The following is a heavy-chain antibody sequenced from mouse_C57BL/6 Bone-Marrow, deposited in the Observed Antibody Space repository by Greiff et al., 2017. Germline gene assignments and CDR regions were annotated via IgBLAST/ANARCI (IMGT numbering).Heavy chain of an antibody. Sequence: EVQRVESGGDLVKPGGSLKLSCAASGFTFSSYGMSWVRQTPDKRLEWVATISSGGSYTYYPDSVKGRFTISRDNAKNTLYLQMSSLKSEDTAMYYCASGGYDYFFDYWGQGTTLTVSS. J-gene: IGHJ2*01. V-gene: IGHV5-6*01. CDR2: ISSGGSYT. CDR3: ASGGYDYFFDY. D-gene: IGHD2-4*01. CDR1: GFTFSSYG.